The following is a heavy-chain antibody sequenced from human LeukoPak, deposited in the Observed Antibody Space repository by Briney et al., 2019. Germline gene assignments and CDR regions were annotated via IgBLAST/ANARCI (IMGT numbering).Heavy chain of an antibody. CDR3: AKDRQYYGFWSGYYD. D-gene: IGHD3-3*01. CDR1: GFTFSSYG. Sequence: GGSLRLSCAASGFTFSSYGMHWVRQAPGKGLEWVAFIRYDGSNKYYADSVKGRFTISRDNSKNTLYLQMNSLRAEDTDAYYCAKDRQYYGFWSGYYDWGQGTLVTVSS. J-gene: IGHJ4*02. V-gene: IGHV3-30*02. CDR2: IRYDGSNK.